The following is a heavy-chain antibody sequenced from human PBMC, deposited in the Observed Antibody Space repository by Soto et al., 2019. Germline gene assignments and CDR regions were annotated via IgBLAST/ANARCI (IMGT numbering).Heavy chain of an antibody. V-gene: IGHV4-61*01. Sequence: SETLSLTCTVSGGSVSSGSYYWSWIRQPPGKGLEWIGYIYYSGSTNYNPSLKSRVTISVDTSKNQFSLKLSSVTAADTAVYYCARASGWELLLGAFDIWGQGTMVTVSS. CDR3: ARASGWELLLGAFDI. D-gene: IGHD1-26*01. CDR2: IYYSGST. J-gene: IGHJ3*02. CDR1: GGSVSSGSYY.